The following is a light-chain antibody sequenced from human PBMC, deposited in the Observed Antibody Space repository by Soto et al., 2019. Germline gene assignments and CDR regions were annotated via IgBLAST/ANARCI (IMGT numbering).Light chain of an antibody. J-gene: IGKJ5*01. CDR2: GAS. CDR1: QSVSSSY. Sequence: EIVLTQSPGTLSLSPGERATLSCRASQSVSSSYLAWYQQKPGQAPRLLIYGASSRAAGIPDRFSVSGSGTDFTLTISILEPDDCAVYYCQQYGSSPFTLGQGTRLEIK. CDR3: QQYGSSPFT. V-gene: IGKV3-20*01.